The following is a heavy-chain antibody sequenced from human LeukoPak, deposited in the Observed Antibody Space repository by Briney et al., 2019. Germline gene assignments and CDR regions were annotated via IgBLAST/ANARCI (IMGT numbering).Heavy chain of an antibody. J-gene: IGHJ5*02. Sequence: PSETLSLTCTVSGGSISSYYWSWIRQPPGKGLEWIGYIYYSGSTSYNPSLKSRVTISVDTSKNQFSLKLSSVTAADTAVYYCARLKLRANWFDPWGQGTLVTVSS. CDR1: GGSISSYY. V-gene: IGHV4-59*08. CDR3: ARLKLRANWFDP. CDR2: IYYSGST. D-gene: IGHD3-10*01.